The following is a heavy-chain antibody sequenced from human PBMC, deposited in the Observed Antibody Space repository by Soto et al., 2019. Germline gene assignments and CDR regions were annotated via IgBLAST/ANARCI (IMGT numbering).Heavy chain of an antibody. Sequence: QLQLQESGPGLVKPSETLSLTCTVSGGSISSSSYYWGWIRQPPGKGLEWIGSIYYSGSTYYNPSHRSRVTISVDTSKNHFSRRLGSVTAADTAVYYCARQRIMIIFGGVIPYYFDYWGQGPLVTVSS. CDR2: IYYSGST. V-gene: IGHV4-39*01. D-gene: IGHD3-16*02. CDR3: ARQRIMIIFGGVIPYYFDY. J-gene: IGHJ4*02. CDR1: GGSISSSSYY.